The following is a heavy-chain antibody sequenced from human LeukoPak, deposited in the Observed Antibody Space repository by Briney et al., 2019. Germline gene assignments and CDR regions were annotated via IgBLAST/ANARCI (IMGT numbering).Heavy chain of an antibody. D-gene: IGHD6-13*01. V-gene: IGHV3-48*03. J-gene: IGHJ6*03. CDR1: GFTFSSYE. Sequence: GGSLRLSCAASGFTFSSYEMNWVRQAPGKGLEWVSYISSSGSTKYYADSEGGRFTISRDNSKNTLYLQMNSLRAVDTAVYYCARGSSWYPYYYYYMDVWGKGATVTVSS. CDR3: ARGSSWYPYYYYYMDV. CDR2: ISSSGSTK.